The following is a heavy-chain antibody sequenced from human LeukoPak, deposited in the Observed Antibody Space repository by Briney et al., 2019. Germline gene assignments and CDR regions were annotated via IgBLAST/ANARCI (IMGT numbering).Heavy chain of an antibody. CDR3: ARVYDSSGYTAFDI. CDR2: INPNSGGT. Sequence: ASVKVSCKASGYTFTGYYIHWVRQAPGQGLEWMGWINPNSGGTNYAQKFQGRVTMTRDTSISTAYMELSRLRSDDTAVYYCARVYDSSGYTAFDIWGQGTMVTVSS. V-gene: IGHV1-2*02. J-gene: IGHJ3*02. CDR1: GYTFTGYY. D-gene: IGHD3-22*01.